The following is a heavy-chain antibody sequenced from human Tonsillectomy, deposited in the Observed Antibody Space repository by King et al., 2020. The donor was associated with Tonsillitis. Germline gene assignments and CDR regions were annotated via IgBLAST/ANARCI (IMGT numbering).Heavy chain of an antibody. CDR1: GFTFSSYA. D-gene: IGHD6-13*01. V-gene: IGHV3-23*01. CDR3: AKGLFFAAAGRVDY. Sequence: VQLLESGGGLVQPGGSLRLSCAASGFTFSSYAMSWVRQAPGKGLEWVSAISASGDNTYYADSVQGRFTVSRDNSKNTLSLQMNSLRAEDTAVYYCAKGLFFAAAGRVDYWGQGPLVTVSS. J-gene: IGHJ4*02. CDR2: ISASGDNT.